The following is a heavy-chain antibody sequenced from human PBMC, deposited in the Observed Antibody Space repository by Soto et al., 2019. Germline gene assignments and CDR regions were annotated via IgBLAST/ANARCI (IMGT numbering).Heavy chain of an antibody. J-gene: IGHJ6*02. CDR1: GFTFSSYS. D-gene: IGHD2-2*01. CDR3: ASDCSSTSCPTIYYGMDV. CDR2: ISSSSYI. Sequence: GSLRLSCAASGFTFSSYSMNWVRQAPGKGLEWVSSISSSSYIYYADSVKGRFTISRDNAKNSLYLQMNSLRAEDTAVYYCASDCSSTSCPTIYYGMDVWGQGTTVTVSS. V-gene: IGHV3-21*01.